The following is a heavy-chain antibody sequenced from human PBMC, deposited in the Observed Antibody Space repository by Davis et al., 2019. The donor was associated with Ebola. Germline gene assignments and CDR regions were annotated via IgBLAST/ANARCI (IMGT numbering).Heavy chain of an antibody. J-gene: IGHJ4*02. D-gene: IGHD3-3*01. Sequence: GGSLRLSCVASGFTFGDYGMHWVRQAPGKGLEWVSGICWNRGCEAYADSLKGRFTISRDNAKNSLYLQMNSLRAEDTAVYYCAWSGYRPYWGQGTLVTVSS. CDR2: ICWNRGCE. CDR3: AWSGYRPY. V-gene: IGHV3-9*01. CDR1: GFTFGDYG.